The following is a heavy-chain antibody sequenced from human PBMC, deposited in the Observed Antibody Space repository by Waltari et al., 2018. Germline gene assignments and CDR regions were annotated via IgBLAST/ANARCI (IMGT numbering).Heavy chain of an antibody. D-gene: IGHD4-17*01. Sequence: EVQLVASGGGLVKPGGSLRLSCAAFGFTFSRYSMNWVRQAPGKGVEWDSSISSGSINMTDADSVKGRVTISRDNAKNSLYLQMNSLRAEDTAVYYCARSSTTVTTFGWGQGTLVTVSS. CDR3: ARSSTTVTTFG. CDR1: GFTFSRYS. CDR2: ISSGSINM. V-gene: IGHV3-21*01. J-gene: IGHJ4*02.